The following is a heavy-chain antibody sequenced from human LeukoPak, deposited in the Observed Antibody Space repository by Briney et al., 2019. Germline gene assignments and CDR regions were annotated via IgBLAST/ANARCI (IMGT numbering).Heavy chain of an antibody. CDR3: ARSPSSGWYWFDY. J-gene: IGHJ4*02. CDR1: GGTFSSYA. D-gene: IGHD6-19*01. Sequence: SVEVSCKASGGTFSSYAISWVRQAPGQGLEWMGGIIPIFGTANYAQKFQGRVTITADESTSTAYMELSSLRSEDTAVYYCARSPSSGWYWFDYWGQGTLVTVSS. CDR2: IIPIFGTA. V-gene: IGHV1-69*01.